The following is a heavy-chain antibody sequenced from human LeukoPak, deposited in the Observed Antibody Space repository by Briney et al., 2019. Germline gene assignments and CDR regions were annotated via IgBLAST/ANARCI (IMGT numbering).Heavy chain of an antibody. CDR1: GGSISSSSYY. CDR3: ARSKELLYYMDV. CDR2: IYYSGST. Sequence: PSETLSLTCTVSGGSISSSSYYWGWIRQPPGKGLEWIGSIYYSGSTYYNPSLKSRVTISVDTSKNQFSLKLSSVTAADTAVYYCARSKELLYYMDVWGKGTTVTVSS. V-gene: IGHV4-39*07. J-gene: IGHJ6*03. D-gene: IGHD1-26*01.